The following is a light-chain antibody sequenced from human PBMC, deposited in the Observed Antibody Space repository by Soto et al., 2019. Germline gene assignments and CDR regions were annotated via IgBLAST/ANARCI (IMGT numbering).Light chain of an antibody. CDR2: EDN. CDR3: QSYDSSNHAV. V-gene: IGLV6-57*02. Sequence: QSVSESPGKTVTISCTGSSGSIASNYVQWYQQRPGSAPTTVIYEDNQRPSGVPDRFSGSIDSSSNSASLTISGLKTEDEADYYCQSYDSSNHAVFGGGTKLTVL. J-gene: IGLJ2*01. CDR1: SGSIASNY.